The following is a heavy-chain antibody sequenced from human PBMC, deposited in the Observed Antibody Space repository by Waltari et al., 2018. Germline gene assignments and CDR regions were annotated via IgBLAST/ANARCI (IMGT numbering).Heavy chain of an antibody. J-gene: IGHJ4*01. CDR2: VWRDGTKE. D-gene: IGHD6-13*01. CDR1: LFPFSVYA. CDR3: VRDPGSCAPGDL. V-gene: IGHV3-33*01. Sequence: QGYLVESGGGVVQPGSSLRLSCPASLFPFSVYAMHWVRQAPGKGVEPVAVVWRDGTKEWYEDSVKGRFTITRDNSKKMLFLQKDNLRVDDTATYFGVRDPGSCAPGDLWGQGTRVTVSS.